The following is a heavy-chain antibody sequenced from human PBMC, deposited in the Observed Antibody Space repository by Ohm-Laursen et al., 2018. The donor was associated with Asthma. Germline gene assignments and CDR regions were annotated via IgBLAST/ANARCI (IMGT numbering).Heavy chain of an antibody. J-gene: IGHJ6*02. CDR2: ISSSSSTI. CDR1: GFTFSSYS. CDR3: ASPGKLTIFGPGPHYYYGMDV. V-gene: IGHV3-48*02. D-gene: IGHD3-3*01. Sequence: SLRLSCAASGFTFSSYSMNWVRQAPGKGLEWVSYISSSSSTIYYADSVKGRFTISRDNAKNSLYLQMNSLRDEDTAVYYCASPGKLTIFGPGPHYYYGMDVWGQGTTVTVSS.